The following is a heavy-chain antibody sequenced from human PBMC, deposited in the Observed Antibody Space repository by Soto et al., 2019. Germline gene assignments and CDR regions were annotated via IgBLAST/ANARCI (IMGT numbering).Heavy chain of an antibody. V-gene: IGHV3-9*01. CDR3: AKDKTPRAYSGYEPSFNS. J-gene: IGHJ4*02. Sequence: EVLLEESGGGLVQPGRSLRLSCATSGFIFDEYAIHWVRQSPGKGLEWVSGINWTGDITGYAHSVKGRFTISRDSAETSLYLQMSSLRPEDTAFYYCAKDKTPRAYSGYEPSFNSWGQGTLVTVSS. D-gene: IGHD5-12*01. CDR1: GFIFDEYA. CDR2: INWTGDIT.